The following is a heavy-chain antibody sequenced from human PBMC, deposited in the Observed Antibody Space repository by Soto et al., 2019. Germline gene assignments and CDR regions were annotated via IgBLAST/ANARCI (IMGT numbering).Heavy chain of an antibody. D-gene: IGHD6-19*01. Sequence: GGSLRLSCAASGFTFSRYWMKWVRQAPGKGLEWVANIKQDGSETYYVDSVKGRFTISRDNAKNSLFLQMNSLRAEDTAVYYCAGGSGWLSDSWGQGTLVTVSS. CDR2: IKQDGSET. V-gene: IGHV3-7*05. CDR1: GFTFSRYW. CDR3: AGGSGWLSDS. J-gene: IGHJ4*02.